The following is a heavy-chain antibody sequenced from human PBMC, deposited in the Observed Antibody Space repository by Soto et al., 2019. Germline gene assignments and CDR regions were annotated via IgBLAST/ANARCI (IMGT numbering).Heavy chain of an antibody. D-gene: IGHD3-9*01. CDR1: GFSFRKYW. CDR3: LRRLDWSTVSDTTSGSDLGLDT. Sequence: EVQLVESGGDLVQPGGSLRLSCAASGFSFRKYWIFWVRQDPGKGLVWVSRISGDVSRKDYADSVKGRFTISRDNPQIMAYLQMNSLRAEDTAVYYCLRRLDWSTVSDTTSGSDLGLDTWGLGTLVTVSS. V-gene: IGHV3-74*01. CDR2: ISGDVSRK. J-gene: IGHJ5*02.